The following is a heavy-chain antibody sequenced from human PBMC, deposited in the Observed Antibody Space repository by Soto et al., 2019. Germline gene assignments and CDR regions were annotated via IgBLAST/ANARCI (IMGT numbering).Heavy chain of an antibody. J-gene: IGHJ5*02. Sequence: SETLSLTCAVSGGSISSSNWWRWVRQPPGKGLEWIGEIYHSGRTNYNPSLKSRVNISVDKSKNQFSLKLSSVTAADTAVYYCARDIRRSRSSCWYRIFDPWGQGTLVTVSS. CDR2: IYHSGRT. CDR3: ARDIRRSRSSCWYRIFDP. CDR1: GGSISSSNW. D-gene: IGHD6-19*01. V-gene: IGHV4-4*02.